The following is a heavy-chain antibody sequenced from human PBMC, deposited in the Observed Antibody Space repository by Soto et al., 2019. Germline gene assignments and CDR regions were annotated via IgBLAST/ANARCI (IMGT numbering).Heavy chain of an antibody. Sequence: QVQLQQWGAGLLKPSETLSLTCAVYGGSFSGYYWSWIRQPPGKGLEWIGEINHSGSTNYNPSLKSRVTISVDTSKNQFSLKLSYVTAADTAVYYCASAIVVVPAAMGNWFDPWGQGTLVTVSS. D-gene: IGHD2-2*01. CDR2: INHSGST. CDR3: ASAIVVVPAAMGNWFDP. CDR1: GGSFSGYY. V-gene: IGHV4-34*01. J-gene: IGHJ5*02.